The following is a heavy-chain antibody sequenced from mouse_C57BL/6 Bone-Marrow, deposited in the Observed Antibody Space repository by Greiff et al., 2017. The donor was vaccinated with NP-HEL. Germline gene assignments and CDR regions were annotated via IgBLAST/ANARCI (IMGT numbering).Heavy chain of an antibody. J-gene: IGHJ4*01. CDR2: ISNLAYSI. V-gene: IGHV5-15*01. Sequence: EVMLVESGGGLVQPGGSLKLSCAASGFTFSDYGMAWVRRAPRKGPEWVAFISNLAYSIYYADTVTGRFTISRENAKNTLYLEMSSLRSEDTAMYYCARHRGYYAMDYWGQGTSVTVSS. CDR3: ARHRGYYAMDY. CDR1: GFTFSDYG.